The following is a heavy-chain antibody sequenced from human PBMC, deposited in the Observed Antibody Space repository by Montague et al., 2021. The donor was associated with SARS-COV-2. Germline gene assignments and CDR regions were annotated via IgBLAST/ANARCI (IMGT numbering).Heavy chain of an antibody. CDR3: ARDYGDYGSGYYYGMDV. CDR1: GGSISSGGYY. Sequence: SETLSLTCTVSGGSISSGGYYWGWIRQPPGKGLEWIGSIYYSGSTYYNPPLKSRVTISVDTSKNQFSLKLSSVTAADTAVYYCARDYGDYGSGYYYGMDVWGQGTTVTVSS. D-gene: IGHD4-17*01. V-gene: IGHV4-39*07. CDR2: IYYSGST. J-gene: IGHJ6*02.